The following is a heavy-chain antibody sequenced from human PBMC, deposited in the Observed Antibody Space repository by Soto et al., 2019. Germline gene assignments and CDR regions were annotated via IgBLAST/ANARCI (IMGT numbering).Heavy chain of an antibody. J-gene: IGHJ4*02. Sequence: RLSCSASGFMFSNYNMHWGRQAPGKGLEYVSAISNTGESTYNADSVKDRFTVSRDNSKNTLYLQMSDLRPEDTAVYYCVKEFGFSSGCCGDYLCDFSGQRTRVTVSS. V-gene: IGHV3-64D*06. CDR2: ISNTGEST. CDR1: GFMFSNYN. CDR3: VKEFGFSSGCCGDYLCDF. D-gene: IGHD6-19*01.